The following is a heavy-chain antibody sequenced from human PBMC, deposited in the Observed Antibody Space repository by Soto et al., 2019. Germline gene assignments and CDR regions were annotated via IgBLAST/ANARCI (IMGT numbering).Heavy chain of an antibody. CDR1: GGTFSSYA. CDR3: ARGAVEYIYGYTFDD. CDR2: IIPIFGTA. J-gene: IGHJ4*02. V-gene: IGHV1-69*01. D-gene: IGHD5-18*01. Sequence: QVQLVQSGAEVKKPGSSVKVSCKASGGTFSSYAISWVRQAPGQGLEWMGGIIPIFGTANYAQKFQGRVTITADESTSTADMGLSSVRSEDTALYDFARGAVEYIYGYTFDDWGQVPLVTVSS.